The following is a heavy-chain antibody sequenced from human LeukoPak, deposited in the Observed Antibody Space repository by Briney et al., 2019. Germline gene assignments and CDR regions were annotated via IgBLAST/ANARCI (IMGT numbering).Heavy chain of an antibody. CDR2: ISGSGGST. D-gene: IGHD2-15*01. CDR3: AKDSIRWPPGGYFDY. CDR1: GFTFSSYA. Sequence: GGSLRLSCAASGFTFSSYAMSWVRQAPGKGLEWVSAISGSGGSTYYADSVKGRFTISRDNSKNTLYPQMNSLRAEDTAVYYCAKDSIRWPPGGYFDYWGQGTLVTVSS. V-gene: IGHV3-23*01. J-gene: IGHJ4*02.